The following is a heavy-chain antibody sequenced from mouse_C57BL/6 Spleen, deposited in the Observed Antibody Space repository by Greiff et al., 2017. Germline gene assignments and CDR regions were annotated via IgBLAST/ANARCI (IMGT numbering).Heavy chain of an antibody. CDR2: ISYDGSN. Sequence: VQLQQSGPGLVKPSQSLSLTCSVTGYSITSGYYWNWIRQFPGNKLEWMGYISYDGSNNYNPSLKNRISITRDTSKNQFFLKLNSVTTEDTATYYCAREGGPYYAMDYWGQGTSVTVSS. J-gene: IGHJ4*01. CDR1: GYSITSGYY. CDR3: AREGGPYYAMDY. V-gene: IGHV3-6*01.